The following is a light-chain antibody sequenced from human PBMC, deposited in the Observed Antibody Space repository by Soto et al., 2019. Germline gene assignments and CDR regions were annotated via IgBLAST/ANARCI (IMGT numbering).Light chain of an antibody. CDR2: GHS. CDR1: SSNIGAGYD. J-gene: IGLJ1*01. Sequence: QSVLTQPPSVSGAPGQRVTIPCTGSSSNIGAGYDVHWYQQLPGTAPKLLIYGHSNRPSGVPDRFSGSKSGTSASLAITGLQAEDEADYYCQSYDSSLSAYVFGTGTKLTVL. V-gene: IGLV1-40*01. CDR3: QSYDSSLSAYV.